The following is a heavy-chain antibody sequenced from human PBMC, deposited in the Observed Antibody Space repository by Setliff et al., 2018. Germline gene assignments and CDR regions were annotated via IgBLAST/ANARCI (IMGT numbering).Heavy chain of an antibody. D-gene: IGHD5-18*01. CDR1: GYTFTAYD. CDR3: ARGPTYNYGIWDY. Sequence: ASVKVSCKASGYTFTAYDIHWMRQAPGQSLEWMGWINAGNGDTQLSQDFQGRPTITTDTSASTAYMELSSLRSEDMAVYFCARGPTYNYGIWDYWGQGTLVTVSS. J-gene: IGHJ4*02. CDR2: INAGNGDT. V-gene: IGHV1-3*03.